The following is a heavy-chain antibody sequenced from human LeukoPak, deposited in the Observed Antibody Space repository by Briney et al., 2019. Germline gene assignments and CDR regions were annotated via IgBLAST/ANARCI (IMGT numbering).Heavy chain of an antibody. CDR1: GGSISSGDYY. CDR2: IYYSGST. D-gene: IGHD3-10*01. J-gene: IGHJ6*02. Sequence: SETLSLTCTVSGGSISSGDYYWSWIRQPPGKGLEWIGYIYYSGSTYYNPSLKSRVTISVDTSKNQFSLKLSSVTAADTAVYYCARGPSITMVRGVIRYYYGMDVWGQGTTVTVSS. V-gene: IGHV4-30-4*01. CDR3: ARGPSITMVRGVIRYYYGMDV.